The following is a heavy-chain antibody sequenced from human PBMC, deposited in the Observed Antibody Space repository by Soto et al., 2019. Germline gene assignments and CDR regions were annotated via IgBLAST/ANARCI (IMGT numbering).Heavy chain of an antibody. D-gene: IGHD6-6*01. J-gene: IGHJ2*01. Sequence: QVQLVQSGAEVKKPGASVKVSCKASGYTFTSFVMHWVRQAPGQRLEWMGSINAGNGNTKYSQRFQGRVTITRDTXASTAYMELSNLRSEDTAVFYCAREGRPPYWYFDLWGRGTLVTVSS. CDR1: GYTFTSFV. V-gene: IGHV1-3*01. CDR3: AREGRPPYWYFDL. CDR2: INAGNGNT.